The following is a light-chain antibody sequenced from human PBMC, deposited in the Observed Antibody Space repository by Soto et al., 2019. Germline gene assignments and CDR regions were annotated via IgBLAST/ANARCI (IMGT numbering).Light chain of an antibody. CDR1: QSVSSY. Sequence: NVLTQSPATLSLPPQERATRSCRASQSVSSYLAWYQQKPGQAPRLLIYDASNRATGIPARFSGSGSGTDFTLTISSLEPEDFAVYYCQQRSNLPRTFGQGTKVDI. CDR2: DAS. J-gene: IGKJ1*01. V-gene: IGKV3-11*01. CDR3: QQRSNLPRT.